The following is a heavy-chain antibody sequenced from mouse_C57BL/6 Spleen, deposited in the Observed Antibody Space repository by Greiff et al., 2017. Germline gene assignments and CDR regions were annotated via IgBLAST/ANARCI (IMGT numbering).Heavy chain of an antibody. CDR1: GYTFTSYW. D-gene: IGHD1-1*01. CDR2: IDPSDSET. Sequence: QVQLQQSGAELVRPGSSVKLSCKASGYTFTSYWMHWVKQRPIQGLEWIGNIDPSDSETHYNQKFKDKATLTVDKSSSTAYMQLSSLTSEDSAVYYCARTLITTVVDAMDYWGQGTSVTVSS. J-gene: IGHJ4*01. CDR3: ARTLITTVVDAMDY. V-gene: IGHV1-52*01.